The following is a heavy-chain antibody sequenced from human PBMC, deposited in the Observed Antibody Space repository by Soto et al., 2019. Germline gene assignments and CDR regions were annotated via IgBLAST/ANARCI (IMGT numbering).Heavy chain of an antibody. J-gene: IGHJ4*02. CDR1: GASVSGNSAA. Sequence: PSQTLSLTCAISGASVSGNSAAWNWIRQSPSRGLEWLGRTYYRSKWYNDYAVSVKSRITVTPDTSKNQFSLHLNSVTPEATAVYYCAREYPDYEDSDSYFGVWRQGAGVT. CDR2: TYYRSKWYN. CDR3: AREYPDYEDSDSYFGV. D-gene: IGHD3-16*01. V-gene: IGHV6-1*01.